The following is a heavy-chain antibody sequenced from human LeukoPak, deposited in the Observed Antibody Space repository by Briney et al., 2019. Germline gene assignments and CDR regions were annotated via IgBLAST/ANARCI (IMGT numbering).Heavy chain of an antibody. J-gene: IGHJ4*02. CDR3: ARDGRGAEVDF. CDR2: ICRSGST. V-gene: IGHV4-38-2*02. Sequence: SETLSLTCAVSGYSISSGYYWGWIRQPPGKGLEWIGSICRSGSTYYNPSVKSRVTISVDTSKNQLSLKLSSVTAADTAVYYCARDGRGAEVDFWGQGTLVTVSS. CDR1: GYSISSGYY. D-gene: IGHD3-10*01.